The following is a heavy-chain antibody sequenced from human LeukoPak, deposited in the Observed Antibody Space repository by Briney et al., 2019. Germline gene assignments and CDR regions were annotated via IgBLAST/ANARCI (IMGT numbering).Heavy chain of an antibody. Sequence: SETLSLTCAVYGGSFSGYYWSWIRQPPGKGLEWIGEINHSGSTNYNPSLKSRVTISVDTSKNQFSLKLSSVTAADTAVYYCASLRRGGASPYYFDYWGQGTLVTVSS. V-gene: IGHV4-34*01. CDR3: ASLRRGGASPYYFDY. J-gene: IGHJ4*02. CDR1: GGSFSGYY. D-gene: IGHD1-26*01. CDR2: INHSGST.